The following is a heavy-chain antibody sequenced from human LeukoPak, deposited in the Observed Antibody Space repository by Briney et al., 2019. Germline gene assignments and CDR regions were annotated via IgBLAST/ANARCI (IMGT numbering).Heavy chain of an antibody. V-gene: IGHV3-30*18. CDR1: GFTFSSYG. D-gene: IGHD6-13*01. J-gene: IGHJ4*02. CDR2: ISYDGSNK. CDR3: AKDGIAAARKFDY. Sequence: GRSLRLSCAASGFTFSSYGMHWVRQAPGKGLEWVAVISYDGSNKYYADSVKGRFTISRDNSKNTLYLQMNGLRAEDTAVYYCAKDGIAAARKFDYWGQGTLVTVSS.